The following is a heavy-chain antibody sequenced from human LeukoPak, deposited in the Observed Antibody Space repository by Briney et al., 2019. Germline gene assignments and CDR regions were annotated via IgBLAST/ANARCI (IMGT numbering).Heavy chain of an antibody. D-gene: IGHD6-25*01. Sequence: SETLSLTCAVSGGSVNTGGSSWSWIRQPPGQGLEWIGYVYRSGSTFYNPSLHSRVVMSLDKSNNRFSLQLHSVTAADTAMYFCARNVGLAAATAAGAFDVWGQGTMVTVSS. CDR1: GGSVNTGGSS. CDR3: ARNVGLAAATAAGAFDV. V-gene: IGHV4-30-2*01. CDR2: VYRSGST. J-gene: IGHJ3*01.